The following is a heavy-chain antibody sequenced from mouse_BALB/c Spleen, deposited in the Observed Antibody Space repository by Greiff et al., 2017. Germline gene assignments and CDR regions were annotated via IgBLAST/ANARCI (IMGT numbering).Heavy chain of an antibody. CDR2: ISNGGGST. J-gene: IGHJ3*01. V-gene: IGHV5-12-2*01. CDR3: ASGNYGFAY. CDR1: GFTFSSYT. Sequence: EVQLQESGGGLVQPGGSLKLSCAASGFTFSSYTMSWVRQTPEKRLEWVAYISNGGGSTYYPDTVKGRFTISRDNAKNTLYLQMSSLKSEDTAMYYCASGNYGFAYWGQGTLVTVSA. D-gene: IGHD2-1*01.